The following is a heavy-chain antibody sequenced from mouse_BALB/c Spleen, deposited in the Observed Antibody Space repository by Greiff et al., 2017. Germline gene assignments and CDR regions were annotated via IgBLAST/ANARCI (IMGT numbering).Heavy chain of an antibody. V-gene: IGHV2-9*02. CDR3: ARGTTVVAHEGYFDV. Sequence: VQRVESGPGLVAPSQSLSITCPVSGFSLTSYGVHWVRQPPGKGLEWLGVIWAGGSTNYNSALMSRLSISKDNSKSQVFLKMNSLQTDDTAMYYCARGTTVVAHEGYFDVWGAGTTVTVSS. J-gene: IGHJ1*01. D-gene: IGHD1-1*01. CDR2: IWAGGST. CDR1: GFSLTSYG.